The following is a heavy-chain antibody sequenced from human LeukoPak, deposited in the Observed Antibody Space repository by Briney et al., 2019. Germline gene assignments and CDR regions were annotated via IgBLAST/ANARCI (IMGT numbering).Heavy chain of an antibody. D-gene: IGHD6-13*01. J-gene: IGHJ1*01. Sequence: PGGSLRLSCAAAGLTFSSYEMCWVRQAPGKGLEWVSYISSSGSTIYYADSVKGRFTISRDNAKNSLYLRMDSLRAEDTAIYYCVPPAAGLRRTISTEYFQHWGPGTLVTVSS. CDR3: VPPAAGLRRTISTEYFQH. CDR1: GLTFSSYE. V-gene: IGHV3-48*03. CDR2: ISSSGSTI.